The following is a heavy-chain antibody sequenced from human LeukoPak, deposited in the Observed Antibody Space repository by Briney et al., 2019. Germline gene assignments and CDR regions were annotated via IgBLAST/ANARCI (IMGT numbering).Heavy chain of an antibody. CDR1: GFTFSSYS. Sequence: GGSRRLSCAASGFTFSSYSMNWVRQAPGKGLEWVSSISSSSSYIYYADSVKGRFTISRDNAKNSLYLQMNSLRAEDTAVYYCARVVVVAATPDYWGQGTLVTVSS. J-gene: IGHJ4*02. D-gene: IGHD2-15*01. CDR3: ARVVVVAATPDY. V-gene: IGHV3-21*01. CDR2: ISSSSSYI.